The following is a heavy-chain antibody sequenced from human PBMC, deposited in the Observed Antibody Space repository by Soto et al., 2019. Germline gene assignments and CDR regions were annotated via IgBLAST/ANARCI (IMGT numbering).Heavy chain of an antibody. D-gene: IGHD1-26*01. V-gene: IGHV3-72*01. CDR3: ARFSGSYTRGLDY. CDR2: SRNKANSYST. CDR1: GFTFSDHY. J-gene: IGHJ4*02. Sequence: EVQLVESGGGLVQPGGSLRLSCAASGFTFSDHYMDWVRQAPGKGLEWVGRSRNKANSYSTEYAASVKGRFTISRDGSKNSLYLQMNSLKTEDTAVYYCARFSGSYTRGLDYWGQGTLVTVSS.